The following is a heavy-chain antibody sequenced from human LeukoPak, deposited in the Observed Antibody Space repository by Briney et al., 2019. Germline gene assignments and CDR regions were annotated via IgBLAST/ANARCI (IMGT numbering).Heavy chain of an antibody. J-gene: IGHJ5*02. V-gene: IGHV3-20*01. CDR3: ARQITMVLFDP. CDR1: GGSISSGSYY. Sequence: ETLSLTCTVSGGSISSGSYYWSWIRQPAGKGLEWVSGINWNGGSTGYADSVKGRFTISRDNAKNSLYLQMNSLRAEDTALYHCARQITMVLFDPWGQGTLVTVSS. CDR2: INWNGGST. D-gene: IGHD3-10*01.